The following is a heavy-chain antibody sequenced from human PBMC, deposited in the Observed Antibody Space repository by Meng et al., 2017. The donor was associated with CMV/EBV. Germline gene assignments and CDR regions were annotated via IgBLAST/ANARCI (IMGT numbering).Heavy chain of an antibody. Sequence: SVKVSCKASGGTFSSYAISWVRQAPGQGLEWMGGIIPIFGKANYAQKFQGRVTITTDESTSTAYMELSSLRSEETAVYFCARVSTVGATAYWGQGTLVTVSS. D-gene: IGHD1-26*01. CDR3: ARVSTVGATAY. CDR1: GGTFSSYA. J-gene: IGHJ4*02. V-gene: IGHV1-69*05. CDR2: IIPIFGKA.